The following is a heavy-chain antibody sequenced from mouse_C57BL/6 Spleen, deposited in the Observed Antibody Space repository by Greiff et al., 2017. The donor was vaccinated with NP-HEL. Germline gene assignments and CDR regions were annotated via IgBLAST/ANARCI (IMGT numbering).Heavy chain of an antibody. D-gene: IGHD4-1*01. V-gene: IGHV1-52*01. J-gene: IGHJ2*01. CDR3: ARWLARTGTEVHFDY. CDR2: IDPSDSET. CDR1: GYTFTSYW. Sequence: VQLQQPGAELVRPGSSVKLSCKASGYTFTSYWMHWVKQRPIQGLEWIGNIDPSDSETHYNQKFKDKATLTVDKSSSTAYMQLSSLTSEDSAVYYCARWLARTGTEVHFDYWGQGTTLTVSS.